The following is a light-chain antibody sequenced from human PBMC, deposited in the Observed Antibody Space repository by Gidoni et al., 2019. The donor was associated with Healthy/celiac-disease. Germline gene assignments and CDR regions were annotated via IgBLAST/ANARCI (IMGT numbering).Light chain of an antibody. V-gene: IGKV1-39*01. Sequence: DIQMTQSPSSLSASVGDRVTITCRASQSISSYLNWYQQKPGKAPKLLIYAASSLQSGVPSRVSGSGSGTDFTLTIRSLQTEDFATYYCQQSYSTPYTFGQGTKLEIK. CDR2: AAS. J-gene: IGKJ2*01. CDR1: QSISSY. CDR3: QQSYSTPYT.